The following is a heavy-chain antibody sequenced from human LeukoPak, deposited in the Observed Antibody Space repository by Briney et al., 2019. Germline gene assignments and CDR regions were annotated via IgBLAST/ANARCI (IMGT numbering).Heavy chain of an antibody. CDR2: ISGSGGST. Sequence: QTGGSLRLSCAASGFTFSSYAMSWVRQATGKGLEWVSAISGSGGSTYYADSVKGRFTISRDNSKNTLYLQMNSLRAEDTAVYYCAKRYCSSTSCFGDYFDYWGQGTLVTVSS. V-gene: IGHV3-23*01. D-gene: IGHD2-2*01. J-gene: IGHJ4*02. CDR3: AKRYCSSTSCFGDYFDY. CDR1: GFTFSSYA.